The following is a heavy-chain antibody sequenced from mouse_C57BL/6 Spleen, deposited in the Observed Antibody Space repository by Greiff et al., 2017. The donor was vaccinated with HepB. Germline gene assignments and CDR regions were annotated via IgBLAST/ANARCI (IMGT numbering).Heavy chain of an antibody. CDR2: ISSGSSTI. J-gene: IGHJ4*01. Sequence: EVQGVESGGGLVKPGGSLKLSCAASGFTFSDYGMHWVRQAPEKGLEWVAYISSGSSTIYYADTVKGRFTISRDNAKNTLLLQMTSLRSEDTAMYYCARRGENTGDYDMDYWGQGTSVTVSS. D-gene: IGHD4-1*01. V-gene: IGHV5-17*01. CDR3: ARRGENTGDYDMDY. CDR1: GFTFSDYG.